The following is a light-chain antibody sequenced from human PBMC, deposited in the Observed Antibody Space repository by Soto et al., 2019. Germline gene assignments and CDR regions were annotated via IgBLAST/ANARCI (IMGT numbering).Light chain of an antibody. J-gene: IGLJ1*01. Sequence: QSALTQPPSASGSPGQSVTISCTGTSSDIGGYNSVSWYQQHPRKAPKLMIYEVTNRPSGISNRFSGSKSGNTASLTISGLQAEDEADYYCSSYTRGNTYVFGTGTKLTVL. CDR3: SSYTRGNTYV. CDR1: SSDIGGYNS. CDR2: EVT. V-gene: IGLV2-14*01.